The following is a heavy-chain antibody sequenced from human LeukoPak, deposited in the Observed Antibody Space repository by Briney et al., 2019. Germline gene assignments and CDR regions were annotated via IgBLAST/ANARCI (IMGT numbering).Heavy chain of an antibody. J-gene: IGHJ4*02. CDR3: ARRGGPRYCSGGACYFDY. D-gene: IGHD2-15*01. CDR1: GYSFNTYW. V-gene: IGHV5-51*01. CDR2: IYPGGSDI. Sequence: GESLKISCQGSGYSFNTYWIAWVRQVPGKGLEWMGIIYPGGSDIRYSPSFQGQVTISADKSISTAYLHWSSLKASDTAIYYCARRGGPRYCSGGACYFDYWGQGALVTVSS.